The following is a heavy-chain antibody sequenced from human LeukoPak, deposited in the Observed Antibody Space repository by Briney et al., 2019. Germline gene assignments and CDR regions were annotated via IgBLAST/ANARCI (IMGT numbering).Heavy chain of an antibody. Sequence: SQTLSLTCTVSGDSVRSYHWSWIRQPAGKGLEWIGRIYTSGSTNYNPSLKSRVTISVDTSKNQFSLKLSSVTAADTAVYYCARVVSATRGGVLVDYWGQGTLVTVSS. V-gene: IGHV4-4*07. CDR2: IYTSGST. D-gene: IGHD2-2*01. CDR3: ARVVSATRGGVLVDY. CDR1: GDSVRSYH. J-gene: IGHJ4*02.